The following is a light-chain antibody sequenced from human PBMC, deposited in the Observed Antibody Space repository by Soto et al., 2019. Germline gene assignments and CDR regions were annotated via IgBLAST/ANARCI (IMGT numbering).Light chain of an antibody. V-gene: IGKV3-11*01. CDR1: QSVSSY. Sequence: EIVLTQSPATLSLSPGDRATLSCRASQSVSSYLAWYQQKPGQAPRLLIYDASNWATGVPARFSGSGSGTDFTLTISSLEPEDFAVYYCQQRSNWLTFGGGTKVEIK. CDR2: DAS. J-gene: IGKJ4*01. CDR3: QQRSNWLT.